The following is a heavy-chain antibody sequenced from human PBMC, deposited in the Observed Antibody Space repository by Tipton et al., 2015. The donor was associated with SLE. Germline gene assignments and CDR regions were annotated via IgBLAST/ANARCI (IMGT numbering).Heavy chain of an antibody. Sequence: SLRLSCAASGFTFSSSWMHWVRQAPGKGLVWFSRINSDGSTTNYADSVQGRFTISRDNAKNTLYLQMSSLRAEATALYYCIRGGGPTAVAWGQGTLVTVSS. CDR2: INSDGSTT. CDR3: IRGGGPTAVA. D-gene: IGHD2-15*01. J-gene: IGHJ5*02. V-gene: IGHV3-74*01. CDR1: GFTFSSSW.